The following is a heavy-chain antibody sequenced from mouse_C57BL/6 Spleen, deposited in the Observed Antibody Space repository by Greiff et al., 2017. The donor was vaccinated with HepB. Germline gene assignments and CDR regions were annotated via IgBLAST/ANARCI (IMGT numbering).Heavy chain of an antibody. Sequence: EVQLQQSVAELVRPGASVKLSCTASGFNIKNTYMHWVKQRPEQGLEWIGRIDPANGNTKYAPKFQGKATITADTSSNTAYLQLSSLTSEDTAIYYWAPIYYGNYVAWFAYWGQGTLVTVSA. CDR2: IDPANGNT. CDR3: APIYYGNYVAWFAY. D-gene: IGHD2-1*01. V-gene: IGHV14-3*01. CDR1: GFNIKNTY. J-gene: IGHJ3*01.